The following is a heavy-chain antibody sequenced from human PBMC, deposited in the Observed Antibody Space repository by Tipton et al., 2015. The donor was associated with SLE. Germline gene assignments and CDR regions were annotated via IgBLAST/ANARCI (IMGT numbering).Heavy chain of an antibody. Sequence: SLRLSCAASGFTVSHNYMSWVRQAPGKGLEWVSSISSSSSYIYYADSVKGRFTISRDNAKNSLYLQMNSLRAEDTAVYYCARGTYYDGHAFDIWGQGTMVTVSS. J-gene: IGHJ3*02. D-gene: IGHD3-22*01. CDR3: ARGTYYDGHAFDI. CDR2: ISSSSSYI. V-gene: IGHV3-21*01. CDR1: GFTVSHNY.